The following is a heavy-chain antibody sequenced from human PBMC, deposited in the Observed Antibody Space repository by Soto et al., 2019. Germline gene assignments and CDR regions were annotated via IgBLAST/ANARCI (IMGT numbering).Heavy chain of an antibody. V-gene: IGHV3-74*01. CDR1: GFTFSSYW. D-gene: IGHD2-2*01. CDR3: ARVPFGGYCSSTSCRVFAY. CDR2: INSDGSST. Sequence: GGSLRLSCAASGFTFSSYWMHWVRQAPGKGLVWVSRINSDGSSTSYADSVKGRFTISRDNAKNTLYLQMNSLRAEDTAGYYCARVPFGGYCSSTSCRVFAYWDQEGLVTVSS. J-gene: IGHJ4*02.